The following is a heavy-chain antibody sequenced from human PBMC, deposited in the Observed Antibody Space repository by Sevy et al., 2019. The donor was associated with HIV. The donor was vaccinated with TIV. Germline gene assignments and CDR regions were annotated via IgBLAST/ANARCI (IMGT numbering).Heavy chain of an antibody. CDR1: GYTFTGYY. Sequence: ASVKVSCKASGYTFTGYYMHWVRQAPGQGLEWMGWINPNSGGTNYAQKFQGWVTMTRDTSISTAYMELSRLRSDDTAVYYCAGSTMTTVTLYYYYYMDVWGKGTTVTVSS. D-gene: IGHD4-4*01. CDR3: AGSTMTTVTLYYYYYMDV. CDR2: INPNSGGT. J-gene: IGHJ6*03. V-gene: IGHV1-2*04.